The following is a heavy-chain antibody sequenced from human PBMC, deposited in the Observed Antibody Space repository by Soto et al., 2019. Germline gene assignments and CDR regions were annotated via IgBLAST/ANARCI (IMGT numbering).Heavy chain of an antibody. CDR2: INHSGST. D-gene: IGHD6-13*01. CDR1: GGSFSGYY. V-gene: IGHV4-34*01. CDR3: AVAPIAAANWFDP. Sequence: PSETLSLTCAVYGGSFSGYYWSWIRQPPGKGLEWIGEINHSGSTNYNPSLKSRVTISVDTSKNQFSLKLSSVTAADTAVYYCAVAPIAAANWFDPWGQGTLVTVSS. J-gene: IGHJ5*02.